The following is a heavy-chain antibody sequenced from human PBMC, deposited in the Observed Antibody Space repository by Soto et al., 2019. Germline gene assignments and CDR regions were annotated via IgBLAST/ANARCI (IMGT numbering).Heavy chain of an antibody. D-gene: IGHD2-2*01. V-gene: IGHV3-33*01. CDR1: GFTFSSYG. Sequence: QVQLVESGGGVVQPGRSLRLSCAASGFTFSSYGMHWVRQAPGKGLEWVAVIWYDGSNKYSADSVKGRFTISRDNSKNTLYLQMNSLRAEDTAVYYCARDTLPMPSPDYFDYWGQGTLVTVSS. CDR3: ARDTLPMPSPDYFDY. J-gene: IGHJ4*02. CDR2: IWYDGSNK.